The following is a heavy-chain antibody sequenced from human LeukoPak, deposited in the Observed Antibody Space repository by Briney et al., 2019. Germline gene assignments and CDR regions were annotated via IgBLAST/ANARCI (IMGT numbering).Heavy chain of an antibody. J-gene: IGHJ4*02. V-gene: IGHV3-33*08. CDR1: GFTFSSYS. CDR2: IAYDGSRA. CDR3: TRYNNDHFDY. Sequence: GGSLRLSCAASGFTFSSYSMNWVRQAPGKGLEWVAVIAYDGSRAFYVDSVKGRFTISRDNSKNTMSVQMDDLRAEDTAVYYCTRYNNDHFDYWGQGTLVTVSS. D-gene: IGHD1-14*01.